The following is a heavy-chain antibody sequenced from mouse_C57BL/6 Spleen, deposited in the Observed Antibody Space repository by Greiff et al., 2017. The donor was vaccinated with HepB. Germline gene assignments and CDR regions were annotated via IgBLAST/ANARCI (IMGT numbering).Heavy chain of an antibody. J-gene: IGHJ2*01. CDR2: IDPSDSYT. CDR3: ARHRSTGYRFDY. D-gene: IGHD3-1*01. Sequence: QVQLQQPGAELVMPGASVKLSCKASGYTFTSYWMHWVKQRPGQGLEWIGEIDPSDSYTNYNQKFKGKATLTVDKSSSTAYMQLSSLASEDSAVYYCARHRSTGYRFDYWGQGTTVTVSS. CDR1: GYTFTSYW. V-gene: IGHV1-69*01.